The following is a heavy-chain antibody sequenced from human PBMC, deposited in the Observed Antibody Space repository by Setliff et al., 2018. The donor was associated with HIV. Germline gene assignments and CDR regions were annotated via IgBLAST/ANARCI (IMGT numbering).Heavy chain of an antibody. V-gene: IGHV1-18*01. Sequence: ASVKVSCKTSGYTFISYGINWVRQAPGQGLEWMGWISPETGNTNYAQRLQGSVTMTRDTSTSTVYMEVNSLRSEDTAVYYCAREAHGGNPWGDYWGQGTLVTVSS. J-gene: IGHJ4*02. CDR1: GYTFISYG. CDR3: AREAHGGNPWGDY. CDR2: ISPETGNT. D-gene: IGHD2-15*01.